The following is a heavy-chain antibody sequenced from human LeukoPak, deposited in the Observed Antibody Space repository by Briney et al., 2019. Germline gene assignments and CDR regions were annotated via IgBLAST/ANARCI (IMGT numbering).Heavy chain of an antibody. D-gene: IGHD5-12*01. Sequence: GGSLRLSCAASGFTFSSYAMNWVRQAPGKGLEWVAVISYDGSNKYYADSVKGRFTISRDNSKNTLYLQMNSLRAEDTAVYYCARGLVATDYYYYGMDVWGQGTTVTVSS. CDR2: ISYDGSNK. CDR3: ARGLVATDYYYYGMDV. J-gene: IGHJ6*02. CDR1: GFTFSSYA. V-gene: IGHV3-30-3*01.